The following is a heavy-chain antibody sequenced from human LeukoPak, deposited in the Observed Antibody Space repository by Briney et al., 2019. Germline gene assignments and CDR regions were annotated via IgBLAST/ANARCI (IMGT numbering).Heavy chain of an antibody. Sequence: RASVKVSCKASGGTLSSFTISWVRQAPGQGLEWMGGIIPIFGTADYAQKFQGRVTITADESTRTAYMELSSLRSEDTAVYYCASRGYGSGSYYGSDYWGQGTLVTVSS. V-gene: IGHV1-69*13. D-gene: IGHD3-10*01. CDR2: IIPIFGTA. CDR1: GGTLSSFT. CDR3: ASRGYGSGSYYGSDY. J-gene: IGHJ4*02.